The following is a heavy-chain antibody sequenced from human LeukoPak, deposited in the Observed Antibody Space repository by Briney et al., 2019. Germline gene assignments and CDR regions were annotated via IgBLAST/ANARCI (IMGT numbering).Heavy chain of an antibody. V-gene: IGHV3-23*01. D-gene: IGHD2-21*01. J-gene: IGHJ3*02. Sequence: PGGSLRLSCAASGFTFSRHDMHWVRQATGKGLEWVSGIDTAGDTYYADSVKGRFTISRDNSWNTLYLQMSSLRAEDTAVYYCAKDQVISGSEASDIWGQGTMVTVSS. CDR2: IDTAGDT. CDR3: AKDQVISGSEASDI. CDR1: GFTFSRHD.